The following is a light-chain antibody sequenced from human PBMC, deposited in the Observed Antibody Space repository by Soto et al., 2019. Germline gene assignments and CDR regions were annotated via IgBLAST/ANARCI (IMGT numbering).Light chain of an antibody. J-gene: IGKJ1*01. Sequence: EGEMAELPGRLTVSKEGRATLSCRASQSISDTLAWYQQKPGQAPRLLIHGAATRATGFPARFSGSGSGTDFTLTISSLQAEDFTVYCSQEYENLLCPFGQGTK. CDR3: QEYENLLCP. CDR2: GAA. V-gene: IGKV3-15*01. CDR1: QSISDT.